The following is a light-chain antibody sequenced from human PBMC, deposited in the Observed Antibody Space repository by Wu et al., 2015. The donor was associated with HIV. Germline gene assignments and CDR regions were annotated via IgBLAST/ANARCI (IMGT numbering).Light chain of an antibody. J-gene: IGKJ2*03. CDR3: QQYGSSPYS. V-gene: IGKV3-20*01. Sequence: EIVLTQSPGTLSLSPGERATLSCRASQSVNSGYLAWYQQKPGRAPRLLIYGASTRATGIPDRFRGSGSGTDFTLTISRLEPEDSAVFYCQQYGSSPYSFGQGTKLEI. CDR2: GAS. CDR1: QSVNSGY.